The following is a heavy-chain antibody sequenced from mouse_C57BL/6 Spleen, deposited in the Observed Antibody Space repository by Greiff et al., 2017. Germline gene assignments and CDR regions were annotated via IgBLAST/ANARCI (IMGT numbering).Heavy chain of an antibody. CDR2: INPYNGGT. J-gene: IGHJ2*01. Sequence: VQLQQSGPVLVKPGASVKMSCKASGYTFTDYYMNWVKQSHGKSLEWIGVINPYNGGTSYNQKFKGKATLTVDKSSSTAYMELNSLTSEDSAVYYCARWDTTVVAPFDYWGQGTTRTVSS. D-gene: IGHD1-1*01. CDR1: GYTFTDYY. CDR3: ARWDTTVVAPFDY. V-gene: IGHV1-19*01.